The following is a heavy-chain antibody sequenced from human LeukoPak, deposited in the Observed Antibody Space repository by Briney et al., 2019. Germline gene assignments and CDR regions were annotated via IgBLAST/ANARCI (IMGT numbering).Heavy chain of an antibody. Sequence: ASVKVSCKASGYTFTGYYMHWVRQAPGQGLEWMGWINPNSGGTNYAQKFQGRVTMTRDTSISTAYMELSRLRSDDTAVYYCARVGDASGSYPTGMFDYWGQGTLVTVSS. V-gene: IGHV1-2*02. J-gene: IGHJ4*02. CDR2: INPNSGGT. CDR1: GYTFTGYY. D-gene: IGHD1-26*01. CDR3: ARVGDASGSYPTGMFDY.